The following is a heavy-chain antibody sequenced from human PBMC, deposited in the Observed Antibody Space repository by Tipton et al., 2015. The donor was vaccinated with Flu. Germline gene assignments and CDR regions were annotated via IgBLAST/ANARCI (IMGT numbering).Heavy chain of an antibody. Sequence: TLSLTCTVSGGSISSYYWSWIRQPPGKGLEWIGYIYYSGSTNYNPSLKSRVTISVDTSKNQFSLKLSSVTAADTAVYYCARGPAFYCSSSSCFLNLGDYYYYYGMDVWGQGTTVTVSS. V-gene: IGHV4-59*01. CDR2: IYYSGST. CDR1: GGSISSYY. CDR3: ARGPAFYCSSSSCFLNLGDYYYYYGMDV. J-gene: IGHJ6*02. D-gene: IGHD2-15*01.